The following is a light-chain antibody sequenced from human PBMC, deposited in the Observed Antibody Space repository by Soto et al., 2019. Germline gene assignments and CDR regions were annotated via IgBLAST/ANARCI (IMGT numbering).Light chain of an antibody. Sequence: DIQMTQSPSSVSASVGDRVIITCRTSQSISNWLAWYQHKPGKAPNLLIYAASNLQSGVPSRLSGSGSGTDFTLTIRSLQPEDFATYYCQPASSFPLTFGGGTKVEIK. CDR1: QSISNW. CDR3: QPASSFPLT. V-gene: IGKV1-12*01. CDR2: AAS. J-gene: IGKJ4*01.